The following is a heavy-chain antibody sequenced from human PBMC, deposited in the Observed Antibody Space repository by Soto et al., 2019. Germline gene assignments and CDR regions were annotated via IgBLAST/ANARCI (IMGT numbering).Heavy chain of an antibody. Sequence: EGQLVESGGGLVQPGGSLKLSCAASGFTFCGSAMHCVRQASGKGLEWVGHIRSKTNSYATAYAESVKGRFTISRDDSMNTAYLQMNSLKTEDTAVYFCTRQSDAVQWLVVPTDYNFDYWGQGTLVTVSS. D-gene: IGHD6-19*01. CDR1: GFTFCGSA. CDR2: IRSKTNSYAT. V-gene: IGHV3-73*02. CDR3: TRQSDAVQWLVVPTDYNFDY. J-gene: IGHJ4*02.